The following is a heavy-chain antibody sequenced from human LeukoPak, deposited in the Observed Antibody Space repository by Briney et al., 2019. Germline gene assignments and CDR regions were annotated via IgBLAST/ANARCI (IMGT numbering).Heavy chain of an antibody. J-gene: IGHJ5*02. CDR1: GGTFSSYA. D-gene: IGHD3-22*01. V-gene: IGHV1-69*05. CDR2: IIPIFGTA. CDR3: RRRLYSSGYQLFDP. Sequence: SVKVSCKASGGTFSSYAISWVRQAPGQGLEWMGRIIPIFGTANYAQKFQGRVTITTDESTSTAYMELSSLRSEDTAVYYCRRRLYSSGYQLFDPWGQGTLVTVSS.